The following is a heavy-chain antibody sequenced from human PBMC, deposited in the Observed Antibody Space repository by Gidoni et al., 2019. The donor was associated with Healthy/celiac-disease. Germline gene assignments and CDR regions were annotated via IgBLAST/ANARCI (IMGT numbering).Heavy chain of an antibody. CDR2: IWYDGSNK. Sequence: QVQLVESGGGVVQPGRSLRLSCAAPGFTFSRYGMHWGRQAPGKGLAWVAVIWYDGSNKYYADSVKGRFTISRDNSKNTLYLQMNSLRAEDTAVYYCARGLRFFDYWGQGTLVTVSS. CDR1: GFTFSRYG. D-gene: IGHD3-3*01. V-gene: IGHV3-33*01. J-gene: IGHJ4*02. CDR3: ARGLRFFDY.